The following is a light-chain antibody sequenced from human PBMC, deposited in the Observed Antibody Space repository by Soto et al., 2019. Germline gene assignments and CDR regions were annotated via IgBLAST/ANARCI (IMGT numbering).Light chain of an antibody. V-gene: IGKV4-1*01. J-gene: IGKJ5*01. CDR2: WAS. CDR1: QSVLDSSINKNY. CDR3: QQYYSTPIT. Sequence: DIVMTQSPDSLAVSLGERATINCKSSQSVLDSSINKNYLAWYQQKPGQPPKLLIYWASTRESGVPDRFSGSGSGTDFTLTISSLQAEDVAVYYCQQYYSTPITFGQGTRLEIK.